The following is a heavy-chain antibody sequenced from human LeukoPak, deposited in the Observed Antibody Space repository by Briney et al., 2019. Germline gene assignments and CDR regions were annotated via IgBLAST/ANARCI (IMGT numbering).Heavy chain of an antibody. CDR3: APGRVIHSSSWYSPQDY. CDR2: ISGSGGST. CDR1: GFTFDDYG. Sequence: GGSLRLSCAASGFTFDDYGMSWVRQAPGKGLEWVSAISGSGGSTYYADSVKGRFTISRDNSKNTLYLQMNSLRAEDTAVYYCAPGRVIHSSSWYSPQDYWGQGTLVTVSS. J-gene: IGHJ4*02. D-gene: IGHD6-13*01. V-gene: IGHV3-23*01.